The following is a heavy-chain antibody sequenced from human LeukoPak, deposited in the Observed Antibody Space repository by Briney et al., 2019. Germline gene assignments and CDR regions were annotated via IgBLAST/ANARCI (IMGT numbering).Heavy chain of an antibody. D-gene: IGHD3-22*01. CDR3: AKALGPSITMIVVVITRGKNDAFDI. V-gene: IGHV3-30-3*01. CDR2: ISYDGSNK. J-gene: IGHJ3*02. Sequence: GGSLRLSCAASGFTFSSYAMDWVRQAPGKGLEWVAVISYDGSNKYYADSVKGRFTISRDNSKNTLYMQMNSLRAEDTAVYYCAKALGPSITMIVVVITRGKNDAFDIWGQGTMVTVSS. CDR1: GFTFSSYA.